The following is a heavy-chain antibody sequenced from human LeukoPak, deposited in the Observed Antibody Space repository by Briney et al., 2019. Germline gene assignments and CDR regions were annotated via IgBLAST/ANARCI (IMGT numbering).Heavy chain of an antibody. CDR1: GYTFTSYY. Sequence: ASVKVSCKASGYTFTSYYMHWVRQAPGQGLEWMGIINPSGGSTSYAQKFQGRVTMTRDTSTSTVYMELSSLRSEDTAVYYCAREKAVGYYGSGSYYNVHRPSYAFDIWGQGTMVTVSS. CDR3: AREKAVGYYGSGSYYNVHRPSYAFDI. J-gene: IGHJ3*02. D-gene: IGHD3-10*01. CDR2: INPSGGST. V-gene: IGHV1-46*01.